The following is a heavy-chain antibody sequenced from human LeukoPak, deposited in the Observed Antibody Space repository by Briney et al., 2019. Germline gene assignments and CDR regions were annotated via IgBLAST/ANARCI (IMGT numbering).Heavy chain of an antibody. Sequence: GGSLRLSCAASGFTFSSYWMSWVRQAPGKGLEWVANIKQDGSEKYYVDSEKGRFTISRDNAKNSLYLQMNSLRAEDTAVYYCARGVWVYDISAPPDYWGQGTLVTVSS. CDR2: IKQDGSEK. CDR1: GFTFSSYW. CDR3: ARGVWVYDISAPPDY. V-gene: IGHV3-7*03. J-gene: IGHJ4*02. D-gene: IGHD3-9*01.